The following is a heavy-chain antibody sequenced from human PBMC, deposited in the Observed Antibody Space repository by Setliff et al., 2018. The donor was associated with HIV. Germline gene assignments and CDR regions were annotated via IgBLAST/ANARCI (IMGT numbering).Heavy chain of an antibody. CDR3: ARHTRQLEFLEWLSPHYYHYYYMDV. D-gene: IGHD3-3*01. J-gene: IGHJ6*03. V-gene: IGHV5-51*01. CDR2: IYPGDSDT. Sequence: GESLKISCKGSGYSFSTYWIGWVRQMPGKGLEWMGIIYPGDSDTTYSPSFQGQVTISADKSISTAYQQWSSLKASDTAMYYCARHTRQLEFLEWLSPHYYHYYYMDVWGQGTTVTVSS. CDR1: GYSFSTYW.